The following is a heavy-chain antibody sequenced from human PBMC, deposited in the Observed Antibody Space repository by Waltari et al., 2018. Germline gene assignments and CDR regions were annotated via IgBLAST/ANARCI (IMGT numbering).Heavy chain of an antibody. CDR2: LSASGHVS. V-gene: IGHV3-23*01. CDR3: AKNATLGRARYFDL. J-gene: IGHJ2*01. D-gene: IGHD2-2*01. Sequence: QLLESGGGLVQPGKSLRLSCVASGFTFSEHAMSWVRQRPGEGLEWVSSLSASGHVSYYTASVKGRFVISRDNSKNTLFLHLNAVTVGDTAIFYCAKNATLGRARYFDLWGRGTLVTVSP. CDR1: GFTFSEHA.